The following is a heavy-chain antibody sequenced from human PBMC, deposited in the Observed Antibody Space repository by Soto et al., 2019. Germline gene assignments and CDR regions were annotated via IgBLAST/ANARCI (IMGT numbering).Heavy chain of an antibody. CDR1: GGSISSYY. V-gene: IGHV4-59*01. J-gene: IGHJ6*03. Sequence: SETLSLTCTVSGGSISSYYWSWIRQPPGKGLEWIGYIYYSGSTNYNPSLKSRVTISVDTSKNQFSLKLSSVTAADTAVYYCARGRIAAAGTTEGHYYYYMDVWGKGTTVTVSS. CDR3: ARGRIAAAGTTEGHYYYYMDV. D-gene: IGHD6-13*01. CDR2: IYYSGST.